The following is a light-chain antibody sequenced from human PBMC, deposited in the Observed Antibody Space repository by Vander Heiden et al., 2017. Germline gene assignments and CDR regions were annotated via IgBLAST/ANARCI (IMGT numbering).Light chain of an antibody. V-gene: IGLV1-40*01. J-gene: IGLJ1*01. CDR2: GKY. CDR1: RSSIGKGYD. Sequence: QSLLTQPPSVSGAPGQRVTISFTGRRSSIGKGYDVHWYQQVPGTAPKLLIYGKYNRPSGVPDRFSASKSGTSASLAISGLQAEDDADYYCQSYDGSLNAYVFGSGTKVNVL. CDR3: QSYDGSLNAYV.